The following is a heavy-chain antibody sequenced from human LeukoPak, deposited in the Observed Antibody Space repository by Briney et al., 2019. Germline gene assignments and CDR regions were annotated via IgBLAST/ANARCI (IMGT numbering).Heavy chain of an antibody. D-gene: IGHD3-9*01. V-gene: IGHV4-34*01. CDR1: GGSFSGCY. CDR2: INHSGST. J-gene: IGHJ6*03. Sequence: SETLSLTCAVYGGSFSGCYWSWIRQPPGKGLEWIGEINHSGSTNYNPSLKSRVTISVDTSKNQFSLKLSSVTAADTAVYYCARVERYFDWLTLPYYYYYMDVWGKGTTVTVSS. CDR3: ARVERYFDWLTLPYYYYYMDV.